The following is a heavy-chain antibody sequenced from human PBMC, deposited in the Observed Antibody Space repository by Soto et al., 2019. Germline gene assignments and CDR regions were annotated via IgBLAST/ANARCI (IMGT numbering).Heavy chain of an antibody. J-gene: IGHJ4*02. D-gene: IGHD6-19*01. CDR3: ARDREQWLVGYYFDY. V-gene: IGHV3-33*01. CDR1: VFTFSSYG. CDR2: IWYDGSNK. Sequence: LRLSCAASVFTFSSYGMHWVRQAPGKGLEWVAVIWYDGSNKYYADSVKGRFTISRDNSKNTLGLQMDSLRAEDTAVYYCARDREQWLVGYYFDYWGQGTMITV.